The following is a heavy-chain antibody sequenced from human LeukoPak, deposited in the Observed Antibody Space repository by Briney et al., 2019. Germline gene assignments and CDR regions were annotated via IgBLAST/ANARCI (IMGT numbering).Heavy chain of an antibody. CDR1: GFTFSNYD. V-gene: IGHV3-13*01. J-gene: IGHJ5*02. Sequence: GGSLRLSCAASGFTFSNYDMHWVRQVTGKGLEWVSSIGTVGDSYYSDSVKGRFTISRENAKNSWYLQMSSLRAGDTAVYYCARDLDTSGYYSYFDPWGQGTLVTVSS. CDR3: ARDLDTSGYYSYFDP. D-gene: IGHD3-22*01. CDR2: IGTVGDS.